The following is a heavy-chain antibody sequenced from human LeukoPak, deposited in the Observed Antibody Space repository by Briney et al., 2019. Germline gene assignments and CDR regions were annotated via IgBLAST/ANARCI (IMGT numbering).Heavy chain of an antibody. V-gene: IGHV3-43*02. CDR3: AKDGQLVGMYYYYYIDV. CDR1: GFTFDDYA. D-gene: IGHD6-6*01. CDR2: ISGDAGST. Sequence: GGSLRLSCAASGFTFDDYAMHWVRQAPGKGLEWVSLISGDAGSTYYADSVKGRFTISRDNSKSSLYLQMNSLRTEDTALYYCAKDGQLVGMYYYYYIDVWGKGTTVTVSS. J-gene: IGHJ6*03.